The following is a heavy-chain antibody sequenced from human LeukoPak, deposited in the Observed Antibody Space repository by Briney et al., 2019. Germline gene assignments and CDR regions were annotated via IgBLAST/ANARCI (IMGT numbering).Heavy chain of an antibody. CDR3: ARDGAAAGTDDVWFDP. J-gene: IGHJ5*02. Sequence: ASVKVSCKASGYTFTGYYMHWVRQGTGQGLEWMGWINPNSGGTNYAQKFQGRVTMTRDTSISTAYMELSRLGSDDTAVYYCARDGAAAGTDDVWFDPWGQGTLVTVSS. CDR2: INPNSGGT. D-gene: IGHD6-13*01. V-gene: IGHV1-2*02. CDR1: GYTFTGYY.